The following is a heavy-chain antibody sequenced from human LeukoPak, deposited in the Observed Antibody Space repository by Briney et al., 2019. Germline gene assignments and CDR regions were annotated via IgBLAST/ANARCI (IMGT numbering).Heavy chain of an antibody. D-gene: IGHD4-23*01. J-gene: IGHJ4*02. CDR3: ARGSQRGGNSD. V-gene: IGHV1-8*02. Sequence: AASVKVSCKASGYTFSNYDINWVRQATGQGLEWMGWMRPNSDNTGYAQKFQGRLTMTTNTSTNTAYMELNSLTSEDTAVYYCARGSQRGGNSDWGQGTLVTVSS. CDR2: MRPNSDNT. CDR1: GYTFSNYD.